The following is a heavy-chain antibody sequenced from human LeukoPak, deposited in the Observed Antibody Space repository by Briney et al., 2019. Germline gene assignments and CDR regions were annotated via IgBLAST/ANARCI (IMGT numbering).Heavy chain of an antibody. D-gene: IGHD3-10*01. CDR3: ARGGLLLWFGELLYQPFDY. Sequence: SETLSLTCTVSGGSISSGGYYWSWIHQHPGKGLEWIGYTYYSGSTYYNPSLKSRVTISVDTSKNQFSLKLSSVTAADTAVYYCARGGLLLWFGELLYQPFDYWGQGTLVTVSS. CDR1: GGSISSGGYY. V-gene: IGHV4-31*03. J-gene: IGHJ4*02. CDR2: TYYSGST.